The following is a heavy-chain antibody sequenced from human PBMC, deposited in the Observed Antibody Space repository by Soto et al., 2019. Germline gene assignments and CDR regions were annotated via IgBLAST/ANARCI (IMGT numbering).Heavy chain of an antibody. CDR1: GGTFSSYA. CDR3: ARDYGSGSYYNDEYYYYGMDV. CDR2: IIPIFGTA. V-gene: IGHV1-69*13. J-gene: IGHJ6*02. D-gene: IGHD3-10*01. Sequence: GASVKVSCKASGGTFSSYAISWVRQAPGQGLEWMGGIIPIFGTANYAQKFQGRVTITADESTSTAYMELSSLRSEDTAVYYCARDYGSGSYYNDEYYYYGMDVWGQGTTVTVSS.